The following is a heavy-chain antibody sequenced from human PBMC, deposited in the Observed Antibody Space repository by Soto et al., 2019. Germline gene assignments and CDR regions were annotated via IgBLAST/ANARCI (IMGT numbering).Heavy chain of an antibody. CDR3: ARDPQDALWSGNYRDS. CDR2: ISSSSSTI. J-gene: IGHJ5*01. CDR1: GFTFSSYS. Sequence: EVQLVESGGGLVQPGGSLRLSCAASGFTFSSYSMNWVRQAPGKGLEWVSYISSSSSTIYYADSVKGRFTISRDNAKNSRYRQMKSLRDEETAGYNWARDPQDALWSGNYRDSWGQGTLVTVSS. D-gene: IGHD3-3*01. V-gene: IGHV3-48*02.